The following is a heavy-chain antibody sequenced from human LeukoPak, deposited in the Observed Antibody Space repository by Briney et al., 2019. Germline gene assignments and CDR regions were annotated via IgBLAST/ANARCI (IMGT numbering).Heavy chain of an antibody. CDR3: AKRIAAAGPYFDY. CDR2: ISASGGST. V-gene: IGHV3-23*01. J-gene: IGHJ4*02. CDR1: GFTFSSYA. Sequence: GGSLRLSCAASGFTFSSYAMSWVRQAPGMGLEWVSAISASGGSTYYADSVKGRFTISRGNSKSTLYLQMNTLRAEDTAVYYCAKRIAAAGPYFDYWGQGTLVTVSS. D-gene: IGHD6-13*01.